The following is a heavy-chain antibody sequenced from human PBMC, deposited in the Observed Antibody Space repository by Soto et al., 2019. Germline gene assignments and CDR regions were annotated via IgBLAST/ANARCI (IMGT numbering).Heavy chain of an antibody. V-gene: IGHV1-3*05. CDR3: ARGSGYYYWDDY. J-gene: IGHJ4*02. D-gene: IGHD3-22*01. CDR1: GYTFTSCA. CDR2: INAGNGNT. Sequence: QVQLVQSGAEEKKPGASVKVSCKASGYTFTSCAMHWVRQAPGHRLEWMGWINAGNGNTKYSQKFQGRVTIARDTSASTAYMELSSLRSEDTAVYYCARGSGYYYWDDYWGQGTLVTVSS.